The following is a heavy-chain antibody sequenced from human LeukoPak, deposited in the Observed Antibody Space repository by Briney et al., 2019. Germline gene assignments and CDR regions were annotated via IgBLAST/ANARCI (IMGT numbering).Heavy chain of an antibody. J-gene: IGHJ4*02. D-gene: IGHD6-6*01. CDR3: ARNMGGIAARPSDY. V-gene: IGHV4-34*01. CDR2: INHSGST. Sequence: AETLSLTCAVYGGAFSGYYWSWIRQPPGKGLEWIGEINHSGSTNYNPSLKSRVTISVDTSKNQFSLKLSSVTAADTAVYYCARNMGGIAARPSDYWGQGTMVTVSS. CDR1: GGAFSGYY.